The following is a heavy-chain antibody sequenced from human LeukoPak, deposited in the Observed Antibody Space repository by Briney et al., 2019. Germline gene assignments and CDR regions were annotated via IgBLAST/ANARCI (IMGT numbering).Heavy chain of an antibody. CDR1: GYTFTSYG. V-gene: IGHV1-18*01. CDR2: ISAYNGST. Sequence: GASVKVSCKASGYTFTSYGISWVRQAPGQGLEWMGWISAYNGSTNYAQKLQGRVTMTTDTPTSTAYMELRSLRSDDTAVYYCARVVSRYYDILTPSGFDPWGQGTLVTVSS. D-gene: IGHD3-9*01. J-gene: IGHJ5*02. CDR3: ARVVSRYYDILTPSGFDP.